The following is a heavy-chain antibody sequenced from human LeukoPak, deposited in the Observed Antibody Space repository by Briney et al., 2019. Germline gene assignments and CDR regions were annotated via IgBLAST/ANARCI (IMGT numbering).Heavy chain of an antibody. CDR1: GGTFSSYA. V-gene: IGHV1-69*04. D-gene: IGHD6-13*01. J-gene: IGHJ5*02. Sequence: SVKVSCKASGGTFSSYAISWVRQAPGQGLEWMGRIIPILGIANYAQKFQGRVTITTDESTSTAYMELSSLRSEDTAVYYCARQGYSSSWYLGWFDPWGQGTLVTVSS. CDR3: ARQGYSSSWYLGWFDP. CDR2: IIPILGIA.